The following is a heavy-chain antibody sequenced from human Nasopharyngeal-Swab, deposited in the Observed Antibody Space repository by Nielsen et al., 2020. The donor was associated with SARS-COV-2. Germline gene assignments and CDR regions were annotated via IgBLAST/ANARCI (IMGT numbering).Heavy chain of an antibody. CDR2: IYYSGST. D-gene: IGHD4-23*01. CDR1: GGSTSSYY. J-gene: IGHJ4*02. CDR3: ARGSVHDYGGSDFDY. Sequence: SETLSLTCTVSGGSTSSYYWSWIRQPPGKGLEWIGYIYYSGSTNYNPSLKSRVTISVDTSKNQFSLKLSSVTAADTAVYYCARGSVHDYGGSDFDYWGQGTLVTVSS. V-gene: IGHV4-59*01.